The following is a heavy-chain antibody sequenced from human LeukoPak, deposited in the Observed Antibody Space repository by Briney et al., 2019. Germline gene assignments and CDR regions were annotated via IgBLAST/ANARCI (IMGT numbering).Heavy chain of an antibody. CDR3: ARRLTQYDCFDP. Sequence: SQTLSLTCAISGDIVSSNSVTWNWIRQSPSRGLEWLGRTYYRPTWYNDHAVSVRGRITVNPDTSKNQFSLHLNSVTPEDTAVYYCARRLTQYDCFDPWGQGILVTVSS. CDR1: GDIVSSNSVT. CDR2: TYYRPTWYN. V-gene: IGHV6-1*01. D-gene: IGHD2-2*01. J-gene: IGHJ5*02.